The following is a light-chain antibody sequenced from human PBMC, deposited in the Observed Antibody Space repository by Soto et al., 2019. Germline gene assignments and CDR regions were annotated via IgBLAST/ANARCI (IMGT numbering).Light chain of an antibody. J-gene: IGLJ1*01. CDR2: DVS. V-gene: IGLV2-14*03. CDR1: GRDVGTYNY. Sequence: QSALTQPASVSGAPGQSITIFCTGTGRDVGTYNYVSWYQHHPGKAPKLIIYDVSSRPSGVSHRFSGSKSGNTASLAISGLLSEDEADYFCSTYTGSNPSYVFGTGTKVTVL. CDR3: STYTGSNPSYV.